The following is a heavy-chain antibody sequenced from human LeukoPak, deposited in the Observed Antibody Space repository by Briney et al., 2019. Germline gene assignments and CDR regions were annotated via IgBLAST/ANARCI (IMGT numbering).Heavy chain of an antibody. CDR1: GFTFSSYS. CDR3: ARFYVPEEHNPAWYEAH. D-gene: IGHD3-10*02. J-gene: IGHJ4*02. Sequence: GGSLRLSCEASGFTFSSYSMNWVRQAPGKGLEWVSSISGSYSHIYYADSVKGRFTISRDNAKNSLYLQMNSLRAEDTGIYYCARFYVPEEHNPAWYEAHWGQGILVTVSS. V-gene: IGHV3-21*01. CDR2: ISGSYSHI.